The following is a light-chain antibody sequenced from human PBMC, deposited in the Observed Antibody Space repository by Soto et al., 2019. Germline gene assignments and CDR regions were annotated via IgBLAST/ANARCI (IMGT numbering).Light chain of an antibody. J-gene: IGKJ1*01. V-gene: IGKV2-28*01. CDR2: LGS. CDR1: QSLLHSNGYNY. Sequence: DSVMTQSPLSLPVTPGEPACISCRSSQSLLHSNGYNYLDWYLQKPGQSPQLLIYLGSNRASGVPDRFSGSGSGTDFTLKISRVEAEDVGVYYCMQALQTAWTFGQGTKVDIK. CDR3: MQALQTAWT.